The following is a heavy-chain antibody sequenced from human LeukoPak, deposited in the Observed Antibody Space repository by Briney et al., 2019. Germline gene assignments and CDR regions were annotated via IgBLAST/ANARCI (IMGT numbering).Heavy chain of an antibody. CDR2: IYHSGST. D-gene: IGHD3-3*01. CDR1: GYSISSGYY. Sequence: SETLSLTCTVSGYSISSGYYWGCIRQPPGKGLEWIATIYHSGSTYYNPSLKSRVTISVDTSKNQFSLKLSSVAAADTAVYYCAREGYDFWSGNVRRWGQGTLVTVSS. J-gene: IGHJ4*02. CDR3: AREGYDFWSGNVRR. V-gene: IGHV4-38-2*02.